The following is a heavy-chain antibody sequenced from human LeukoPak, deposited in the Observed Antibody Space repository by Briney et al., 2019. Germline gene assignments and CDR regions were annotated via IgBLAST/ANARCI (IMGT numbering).Heavy chain of an antibody. CDR2: ISSSSSYI. V-gene: IGHV3-21*01. CDR3: ARETYYYDSSGYSYYFDY. CDR1: GFTFSSYS. D-gene: IGHD3-22*01. Sequence: GGSLRLSCAASGFTFSSYSMNWVRQAPGKGLEWVSSISSSSSYIYYADSVKGRFTISRDNAKNSVYLQMNSPRAEDTAVYYCARETYYYDSSGYSYYFDYWGQGTLVTVSS. J-gene: IGHJ4*02.